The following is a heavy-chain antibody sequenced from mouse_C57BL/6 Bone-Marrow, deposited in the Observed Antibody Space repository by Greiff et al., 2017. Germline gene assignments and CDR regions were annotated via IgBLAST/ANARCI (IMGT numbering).Heavy chain of an antibody. D-gene: IGHD2-4*01. CDR1: GYSFTGYY. V-gene: IGHV1-31*01. J-gene: IGHJ2*01. CDR3: ARHGGIYYDNEGKDNFVS. CDR2: IYPYNGVS. Sequence: VQLQQSGPELVKPGASVKISCKASGYSFTGYYMHWVKQSHGTILDWIGYIYPYNGVSSYNQKFKGTATLTVDKSSSTAYMERRSLTSEDSAVYYCARHGGIYYDNEGKDNFVSTGQGATLTLSS.